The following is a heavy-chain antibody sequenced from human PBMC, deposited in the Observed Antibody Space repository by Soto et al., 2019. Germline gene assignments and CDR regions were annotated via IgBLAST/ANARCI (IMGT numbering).Heavy chain of an antibody. V-gene: IGHV1-18*01. D-gene: IGHD2-15*01. Sequence: GASVKVSCKASGYTFTSYGISWVRQAPGQGLEWMGWISAYNGNTNYAQKLQGRVTMTTDTSTSTAYMELRSLRSDDTAVYYCARDILRFWCSGGSCYEGFDYWGQGTLVTVSS. CDR3: ARDILRFWCSGGSCYEGFDY. CDR2: ISAYNGNT. J-gene: IGHJ4*02. CDR1: GYTFTSYG.